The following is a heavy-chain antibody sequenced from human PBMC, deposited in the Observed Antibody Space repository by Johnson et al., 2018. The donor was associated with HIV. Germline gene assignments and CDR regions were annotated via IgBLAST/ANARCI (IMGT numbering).Heavy chain of an antibody. Sequence: EVQLVESGGGLVKPGGSLRLSCAASGFTFSNAWMNWVRQDPGKGLEWVGRIKRKTGGGTTDYSAPVKGRFTISRDDSKKTLWLQMISLKTNASAVYYCTTGALGGSFDIWGQGTMVTVSS. J-gene: IGHJ3*02. CDR1: GFTFSNAW. V-gene: IGHV3-15*01. CDR3: TTGALGGSFDI. D-gene: IGHD3-16*01. CDR2: IKRKTGGGTT.